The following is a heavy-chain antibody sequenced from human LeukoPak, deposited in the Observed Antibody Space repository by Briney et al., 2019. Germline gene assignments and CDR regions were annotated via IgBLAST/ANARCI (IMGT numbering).Heavy chain of an antibody. CDR3: ARGFYSNYYGLDV. V-gene: IGHV4-59*01. D-gene: IGHD6-13*01. Sequence: PSETLSLTCTVSGDSISPYYWSWLRQPPGKGLEGVGYIYYSGSTDSNPSLKSRVTISEDTSKNRLSLRLSSVTAADTAVYYCARGFYSNYYGLDVWGQGTTVTVSS. CDR2: IYYSGST. J-gene: IGHJ6*02. CDR1: GDSISPYY.